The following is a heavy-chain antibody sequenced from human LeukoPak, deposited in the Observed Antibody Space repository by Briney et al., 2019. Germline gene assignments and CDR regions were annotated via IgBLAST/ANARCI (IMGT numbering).Heavy chain of an antibody. CDR1: GFTFSGYW. D-gene: IGHD1-26*01. CDR2: INVDGTAE. CDR3: ARDPYRFAFDI. J-gene: IGHJ3*02. Sequence: SGGSLRLSCVASGFTFSGYWMSWVRQTPGQGLEWVANINVDGTAEYYVDSVKGRFTISRDNAKNSLYLQMNSLRAEDTAVYYCARDPYRFAFDIWGQGTVVLVSS. V-gene: IGHV3-7*03.